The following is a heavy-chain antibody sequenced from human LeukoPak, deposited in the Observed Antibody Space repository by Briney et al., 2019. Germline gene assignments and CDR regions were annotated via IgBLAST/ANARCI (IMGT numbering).Heavy chain of an antibody. Sequence: GGSLRLSRAASGFTVSSNYMSWVRQAPGKGLDWVSVIYSGGNTYYADSVKGRFTISRDNSKNTLYLQMNSLRAEDTAVYYCARDRVGATTNFDYWGQGTLVTVSS. CDR1: GFTVSSNY. D-gene: IGHD1-26*01. J-gene: IGHJ4*02. CDR3: ARDRVGATTNFDY. CDR2: IYSGGNT. V-gene: IGHV3-53*01.